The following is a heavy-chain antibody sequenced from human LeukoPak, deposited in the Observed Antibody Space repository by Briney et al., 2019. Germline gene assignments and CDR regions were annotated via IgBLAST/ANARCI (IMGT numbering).Heavy chain of an antibody. Sequence: ASVKVSCKASGYTFTSYGISWVRQAPRQGLEWMGWISAYNGNTDYAQRLQGRVTMTTDTSTSTAYMELRSLRAEDTAVYYCAKEGSVITHTPFDYWGQGTLVTVSS. D-gene: IGHD3-22*01. J-gene: IGHJ4*02. CDR1: GYTFTSYG. CDR3: AKEGSVITHTPFDY. CDR2: ISAYNGNT. V-gene: IGHV1-18*01.